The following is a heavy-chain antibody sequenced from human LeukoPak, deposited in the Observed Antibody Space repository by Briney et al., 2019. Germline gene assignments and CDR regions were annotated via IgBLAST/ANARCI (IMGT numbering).Heavy chain of an antibody. J-gene: IGHJ4*02. CDR1: GGSISSGDYY. V-gene: IGHV4-30-4*01. Sequence: PSQTLSLTCTVSGGSISSGDYYWSWIRQPPGKGLEWIGYIYYSGSTYYNPSLKSRVTISVDTSKNQFSLKLSSVTAADTAVYYCARTDSSGYLIDYWGQGTLVTVSS. D-gene: IGHD3-22*01. CDR2: IYYSGST. CDR3: ARTDSSGYLIDY.